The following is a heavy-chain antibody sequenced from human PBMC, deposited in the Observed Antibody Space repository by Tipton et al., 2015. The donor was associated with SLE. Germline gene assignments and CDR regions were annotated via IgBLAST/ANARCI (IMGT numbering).Heavy chain of an antibody. D-gene: IGHD6-6*01. Sequence: GSLRLSCVASGFTFSNYYMNWVRQAPGKGLEWVANIKQDGSEKNYVDSVKGRFTISRDNVQNAVNLQMNSLRVEDTAVYYCARGSLYALDIWGQGTMVTVSS. V-gene: IGHV3-7*01. J-gene: IGHJ3*02. CDR1: GFTFSNYY. CDR3: ARGSLYALDI. CDR2: IKQDGSEK.